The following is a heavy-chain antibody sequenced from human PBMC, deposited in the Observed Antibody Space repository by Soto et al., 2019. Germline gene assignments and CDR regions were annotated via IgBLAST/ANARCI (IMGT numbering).Heavy chain of an antibody. J-gene: IGHJ3*02. CDR2: IYHSGST. CDR3: ATYCGGGSCYLGAFDI. Sequence: QMQLQESGPGLVKPSGTLSLTCTVSGVSINSANWWTWVRQSPGKGLEWIGEIYHSGSTNFNPSLKSRVTISVDNPKNQFYLELTSVTAADTAVYYCATYCGGGSCYLGAFDIWGQGTMVTVSS. V-gene: IGHV4-4*02. CDR1: GVSINSANW. D-gene: IGHD2-15*01.